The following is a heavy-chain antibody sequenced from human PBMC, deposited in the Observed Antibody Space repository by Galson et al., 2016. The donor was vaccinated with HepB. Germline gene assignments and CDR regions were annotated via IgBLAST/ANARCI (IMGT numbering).Heavy chain of an antibody. Sequence: SETLSLTCTVSGGPISRNYWSWIRQPPGKGLEWIGYMYYSVTTNYNPSLKSRVTISADTSTTQLSLRLSSVTAADTAVYYCARGGDRYGGFRHWGKGALVTVSS. CDR1: GGPISRNY. V-gene: IGHV4-59*01. CDR3: ARGGDRYGGFRH. CDR2: MYYSVTT. J-gene: IGHJ4*02. D-gene: IGHD4-23*01.